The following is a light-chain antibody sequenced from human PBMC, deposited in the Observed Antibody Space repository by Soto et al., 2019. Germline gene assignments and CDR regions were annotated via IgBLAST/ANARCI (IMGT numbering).Light chain of an antibody. Sequence: QSVLTRPASVSGSPGQSITISCTGTSSDVGSYNYVSWYQQHPGKAPKLMIYEVSDRPSGISSRFSGSKSGNTASLTISGLQTEDEADYYCSSYTSSSTLFGTGTKVTVL. CDR1: SSDVGSYNY. CDR2: EVS. CDR3: SSYTSSSTL. V-gene: IGLV2-14*01. J-gene: IGLJ1*01.